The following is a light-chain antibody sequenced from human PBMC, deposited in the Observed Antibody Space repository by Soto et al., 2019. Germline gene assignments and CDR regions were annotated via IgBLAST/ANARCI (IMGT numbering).Light chain of an antibody. CDR1: SSDVGSYNL. V-gene: IGLV2-23*01. CDR2: EGS. Sequence: QSALTQPASVSGSPGQSITISCTGTSSDVGSYNLVSWYQQHPTKAPKLLIFEGSKRPSGVSNRFSGSKSGNTASLTISGLQAVDEADYYCCSFAGSSTVVFGGRTKLTVL. CDR3: CSFAGSSTVV. J-gene: IGLJ2*01.